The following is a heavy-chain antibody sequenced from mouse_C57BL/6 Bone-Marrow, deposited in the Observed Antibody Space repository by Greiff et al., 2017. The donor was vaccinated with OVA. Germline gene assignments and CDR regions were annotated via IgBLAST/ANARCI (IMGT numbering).Heavy chain of an antibody. CDR2: ISSGGSYT. CDR1: GFTFSSYG. CDR3: AIILYYFDY. Sequence: DVKLVESGGDLVKPGGSLKLSCAASGFTFSSYGMSWVRQTPDKRLEWVATISSGGSYTYYPDSVKGRFTISRDNAKNTLYLQMSSLKSEDTAMYYCAIILYYFDYWGQGTTLTVSS. V-gene: IGHV5-6*02. J-gene: IGHJ2*01.